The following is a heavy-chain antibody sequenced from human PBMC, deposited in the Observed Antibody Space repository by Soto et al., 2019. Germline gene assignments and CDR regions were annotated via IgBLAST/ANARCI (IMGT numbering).Heavy chain of an antibody. V-gene: IGHV4-59*08. Sequence: SETLSLTCIVSSDSINSYYWSWIRQPPGKALQWIGYVYYTGSTNYNPSLKSRVTISVSTSKKQFSLKLSSVTAADTAVYYCARHVVGARGDFDYWGQGTLVTVSS. J-gene: IGHJ4*02. CDR2: VYYTGST. D-gene: IGHD1-26*01. CDR3: ARHVVGARGDFDY. CDR1: SDSINSYY.